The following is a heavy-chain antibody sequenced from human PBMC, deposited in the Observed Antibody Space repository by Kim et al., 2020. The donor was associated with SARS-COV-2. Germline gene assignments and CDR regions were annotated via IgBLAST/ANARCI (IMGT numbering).Heavy chain of an antibody. CDR1: GYTFTTYT. D-gene: IGHD3-10*01. J-gene: IGHJ4*02. V-gene: IGHV7-4-1*02. CDR3: ARPFYYGSGSYSELFEF. Sequence: ASVKVSCKASGYTFTTYTMNWVRQAPGQGLEWMGWINTNTGNPTYAQGFTGRFVFSFDTSVSTAYLQISSLKAEDTAVYYCARPFYYGSGSYSELFEFWGQGTLVTVSS. CDR2: INTNTGNP.